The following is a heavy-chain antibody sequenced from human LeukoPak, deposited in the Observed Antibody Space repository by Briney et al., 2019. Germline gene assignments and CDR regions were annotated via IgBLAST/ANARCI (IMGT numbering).Heavy chain of an antibody. CDR1: GFTDSSNY. CDR2: IYSGGST. Sequence: GGSLRLSCAASGFTDSSNYMSSVRPAPGKGLERVSVIYSGGSTYYADPVKGRFTIPRDNAKKQLYLEMKNLRAEDRAVYYLSTDGAGFDTWGQGVLVADCS. J-gene: IGHJ5*02. CDR3: STDGAGFDT. V-gene: IGHV3-53*01. D-gene: IGHD5-24*01.